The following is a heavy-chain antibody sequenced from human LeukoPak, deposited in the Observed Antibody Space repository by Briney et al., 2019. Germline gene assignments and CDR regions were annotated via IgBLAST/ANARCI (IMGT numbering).Heavy chain of an antibody. CDR3: ARGPLAVAGLAHLDY. J-gene: IGHJ4*02. CDR2: INHSGST. D-gene: IGHD6-19*01. Sequence: SETLSLTCAVYGGSFSGYYWSWIRQPPGKGLEWIGEINHSGSTNYNPSLKSRVTISVDTSKNRFSLKLSSVTAADTAVYYCARGPLAVAGLAHLDYWGQGTLVTVPS. CDR1: GGSFSGYY. V-gene: IGHV4-34*01.